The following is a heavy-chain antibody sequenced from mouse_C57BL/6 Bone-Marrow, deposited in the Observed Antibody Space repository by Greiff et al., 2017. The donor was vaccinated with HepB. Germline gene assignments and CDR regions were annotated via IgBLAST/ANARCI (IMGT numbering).Heavy chain of an antibody. CDR3: ARRPSFITTVVAPRYFDV. J-gene: IGHJ1*03. D-gene: IGHD1-1*01. CDR2: IYPGGGYT. CDR1: GYTFTNYW. V-gene: IGHV1-63*01. Sequence: QVQLQQSGAELVRPGTSVKMSCKASGYTFTNYWIGWAKQRPGHGLEWIGDIYPGGGYTNYNEKFKGKATLTADKSSSTAYMQFSSLTSEDSAIYYCARRPSFITTVVAPRYFDVWGTGTTVTVAS.